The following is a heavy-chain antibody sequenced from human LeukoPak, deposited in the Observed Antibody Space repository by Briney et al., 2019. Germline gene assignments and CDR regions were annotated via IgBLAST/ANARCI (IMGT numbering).Heavy chain of an antibody. Sequence: SATLSLTCSVSGGSIGTYYWSWIRQPPGKGLEWIGYIYYSGSTRHNPSLKGRVTISVDTSKNQFSLKLSSVTAADTAVYYCARDGNGWYFDYWGQGTLVTVSS. D-gene: IGHD6-19*01. J-gene: IGHJ4*02. CDR1: GGSIGTYY. V-gene: IGHV4-59*12. CDR3: ARDGNGWYFDY. CDR2: IYYSGST.